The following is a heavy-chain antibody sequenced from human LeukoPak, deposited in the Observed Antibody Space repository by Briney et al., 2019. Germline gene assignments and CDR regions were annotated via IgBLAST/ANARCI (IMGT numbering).Heavy chain of an antibody. D-gene: IGHD3-22*01. Sequence: ASVKVSCKASGYTFTGYYMHWVRQAPGQGLEWMGWINPNSGGTNYAQKFQGRVTMTRDTSISTAYMELSRLRSDDTAVYCCASLGSYYYDSSGSQDYWGQGTLVTVSS. CDR1: GYTFTGYY. CDR3: ASLGSYYYDSSGSQDY. CDR2: INPNSGGT. V-gene: IGHV1-2*02. J-gene: IGHJ4*02.